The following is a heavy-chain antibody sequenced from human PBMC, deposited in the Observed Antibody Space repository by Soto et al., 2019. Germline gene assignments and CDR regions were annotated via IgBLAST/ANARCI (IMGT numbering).Heavy chain of an antibody. CDR3: ARGVGGAVVDSYTFDY. CDR2: ISSGSSYI. Sequence: EVQLVESGGGLVKPGGSLRLSCAASGFTFSNFNMNWVRQAPGKGLEWVSSISSGSSYIYYADSLKGRFTISRDNAKNSLYLQMNRPRAEDTAVYYCARGVGGAVVDSYTFDYWGPGTLVTVSS. V-gene: IGHV3-21*01. J-gene: IGHJ4*02. D-gene: IGHD3-9*01. CDR1: GFTFSNFN.